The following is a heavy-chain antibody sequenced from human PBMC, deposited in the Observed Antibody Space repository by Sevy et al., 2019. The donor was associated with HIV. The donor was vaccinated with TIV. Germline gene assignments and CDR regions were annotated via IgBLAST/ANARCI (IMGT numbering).Heavy chain of an antibody. V-gene: IGHV3-30*18. D-gene: IGHD3-3*01. CDR2: ISYDGSNK. J-gene: IGHJ4*02. CDR3: AKGLTNRVLRFLEWFLGYFDY. CDR1: GFTFSSYG. Sequence: GGCLRLSCAASGFTFSSYGMHWVRQAPGKGLEWVAVISYDGSNKYYADSVKGRFTISRDNSKNTLYLQTNSLRAEDTAVYYCAKGLTNRVLRFLEWFLGYFDYWGQGTLVTVSS.